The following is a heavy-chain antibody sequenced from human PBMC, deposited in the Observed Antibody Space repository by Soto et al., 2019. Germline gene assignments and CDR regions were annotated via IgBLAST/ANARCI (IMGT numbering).Heavy chain of an antibody. J-gene: IGHJ5*02. CDR3: ARDRGYNWNYGWFDP. Sequence: QVQLVQSGAEVKKPGASVKVSCKASGYTFTSYGISWVRQAPGQGLEWMGRISGYNGNTNYAQKLQGRVTMTTDTSTRTAYMELRSLRSDETAVYYCARDRGYNWNYGWFDPWGQGTLVTVSS. V-gene: IGHV1-18*01. CDR1: GYTFTSYG. D-gene: IGHD1-7*01. CDR2: ISGYNGNT.